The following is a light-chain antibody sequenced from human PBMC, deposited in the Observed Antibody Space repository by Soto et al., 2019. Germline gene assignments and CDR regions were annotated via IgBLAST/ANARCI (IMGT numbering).Light chain of an antibody. J-gene: IGLJ1*01. CDR1: SSDVGGYNY. CDR2: EVS. Sequence: QSALTQPASVSGSPGQSITISCTGTSSDVGGYNYVSWYQQHPGKAPKLMIYEVSNRPSGVSNRFSGSKSGNTASLTISGLRAEDEAEYDCSSYTSSSTPYVFGTGTKLTVL. V-gene: IGLV2-14*01. CDR3: SSYTSSSTPYV.